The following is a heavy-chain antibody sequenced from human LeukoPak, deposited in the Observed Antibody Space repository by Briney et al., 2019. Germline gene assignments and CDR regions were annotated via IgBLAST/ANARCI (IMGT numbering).Heavy chain of an antibody. CDR2: IKHSGST. V-gene: IGHV4-34*01. Sequence: PSETLSLTCAVYGASFSGYYWSWIRQPPGKGLEWSGEIKHSGSTNYNPSLNSRVTISVDTSNNQFSVKLSSVTAADTAVYYCAREPLRYFDWVYGMDVWGQGTTGTVS. J-gene: IGHJ6*02. CDR3: AREPLRYFDWVYGMDV. CDR1: GASFSGYY. D-gene: IGHD3-9*01.